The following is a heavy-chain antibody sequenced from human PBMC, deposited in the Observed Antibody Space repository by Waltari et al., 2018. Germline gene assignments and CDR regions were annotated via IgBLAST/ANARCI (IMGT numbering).Heavy chain of an antibody. V-gene: IGHV1-2*02. D-gene: IGHD5-12*01. CDR1: GYTFTGYY. Sequence: QVQLVQSGAEVKKPGASVKVSCKASGYTFTGYYMHWVRQAPGQGLELIGWSKLYSRSDNYALKLLGRVTMFMDTSSSTAYIELSRLRSDDTAVYYCAQNSGYGDEGYYLVYWGQGTLVTVSS. J-gene: IGHJ4*02. CDR3: AQNSGYGDEGYYLVY. CDR2: SKLYSRSD.